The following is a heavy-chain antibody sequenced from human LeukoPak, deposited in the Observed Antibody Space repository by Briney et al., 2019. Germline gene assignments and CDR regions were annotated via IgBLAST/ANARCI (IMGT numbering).Heavy chain of an antibody. CDR2: ISSSGSTI. V-gene: IGHV3-11*01. CDR3: ARAGRVVVVPAALWY. D-gene: IGHD2-2*01. Sequence: QPGGSLRLSCAASGFTFSDYYMSWIRQAPGKGLEWVSYISSSGSTIYYADSVKGRFTISRDNAKNSLYLQMNSLRAEDTAVYYCARAGRVVVVPAALWYWGQGTLVTVSS. CDR1: GFTFSDYY. J-gene: IGHJ4*02.